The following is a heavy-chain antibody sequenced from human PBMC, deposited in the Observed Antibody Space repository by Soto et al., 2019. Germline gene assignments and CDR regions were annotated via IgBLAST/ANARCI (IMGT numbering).Heavy chain of an antibody. CDR1: GFTFSSYG. V-gene: IGHV3-33*01. J-gene: IGHJ4*02. Sequence: GGSLRLSCAASGFTFSSYGMHWVRQAPGKGLEWVAVIWYDGSNKYYADSVKGRFTISRDNSKNTLYLQMNSLRAEDTAVYYCARVNAPLITLLREIYYFDYWSQGTLVTVSS. CDR3: ARVNAPLITLLREIYYFDY. D-gene: IGHD3-10*01. CDR2: IWYDGSNK.